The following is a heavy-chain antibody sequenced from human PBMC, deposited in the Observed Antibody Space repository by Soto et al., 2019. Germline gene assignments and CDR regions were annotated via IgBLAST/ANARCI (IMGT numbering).Heavy chain of an antibody. CDR3: AAHQLGYCSSTSCHPLPTVTTSDY. V-gene: IGHV3-23*01. J-gene: IGHJ4*02. D-gene: IGHD2-2*01. Sequence: GGSLRLSCAASGFTFSSYAMSWVRQAPGKGLEWVSAISGSGGSTYYADSVKGRFTISRDNSKNTLYLQMNSLRAEDRAVYYCAAHQLGYCSSTSCHPLPTVTTSDYWGQGTLVTVSS. CDR1: GFTFSSYA. CDR2: ISGSGGST.